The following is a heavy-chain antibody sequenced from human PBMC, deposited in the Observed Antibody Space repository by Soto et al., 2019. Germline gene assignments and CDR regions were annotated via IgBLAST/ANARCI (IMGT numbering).Heavy chain of an antibody. V-gene: IGHV3-23*01. CDR3: ARVYCSGGSCYHLDY. D-gene: IGHD2-15*01. Sequence: EGDRRLSCAASGCTFRWCAMSVGRQAPGKGLDYVSTIHGDGDYIHYSDSVKGRFTISRDNAKNTLYLQMNSLRAEDTAVYYCARVYCSGGSCYHLDYWGQGT. CDR2: IHGDGDYI. CDR1: GCTFRWCA. J-gene: IGHJ4*02.